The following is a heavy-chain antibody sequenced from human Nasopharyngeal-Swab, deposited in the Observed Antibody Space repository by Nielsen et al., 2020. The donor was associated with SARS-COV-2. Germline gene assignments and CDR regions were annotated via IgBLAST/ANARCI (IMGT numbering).Heavy chain of an antibody. CDR1: GGSISSGGYY. J-gene: IGHJ4*02. Sequence: SETLSLTCTVSGGSISSGGYYWSWIRQHPGKGLEWIGYLYYSGSTYYNPSLKSRVTISVDTSKNQFSLKLSSVTAADTAVYYCARATTVTPDFDCWGQGTLVTVSS. V-gene: IGHV4-31*03. D-gene: IGHD4-17*01. CDR3: ARATTVTPDFDC. CDR2: LYYSGST.